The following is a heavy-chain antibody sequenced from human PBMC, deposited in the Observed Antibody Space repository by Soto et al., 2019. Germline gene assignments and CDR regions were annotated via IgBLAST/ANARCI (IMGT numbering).Heavy chain of an antibody. CDR1: GFTFSSYA. D-gene: IGHD6-19*01. V-gene: IGHV3-30-3*01. CDR2: ISYDGSNK. CDR3: ARGIAVAGYAFDI. J-gene: IGHJ3*02. Sequence: QVQLVESGGGVVQPGRSLRLSCAASGFTFSSYAMHWVRQAPGKGLEWVAVISYDGSNKYYADSVKGRFTISRDNSKNTLYLQMNSLRAEDTAVYYCARGIAVAGYAFDIWGQGTMVTVSS.